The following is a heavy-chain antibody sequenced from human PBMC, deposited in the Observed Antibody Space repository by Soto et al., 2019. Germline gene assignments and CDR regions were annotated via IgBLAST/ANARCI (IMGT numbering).Heavy chain of an antibody. CDR3: ARHLPRYCSGGSCCYYYGMDV. Sequence: GGSLRLSCAASGFTFSSYEMNWVRQAPGKGLEWVSYISSSGSTIYYADSVKGRFTISRDNAKNSLYLQMNSLRAEDTAVYYCARHLPRYCSGGSCCYYYGMDVWGQGTTVTVSS. J-gene: IGHJ6*02. CDR2: ISSSGSTI. D-gene: IGHD2-15*01. V-gene: IGHV3-48*03. CDR1: GFTFSSYE.